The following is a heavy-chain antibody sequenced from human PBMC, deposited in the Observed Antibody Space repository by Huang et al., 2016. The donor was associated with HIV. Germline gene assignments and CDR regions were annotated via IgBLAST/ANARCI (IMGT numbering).Heavy chain of an antibody. CDR2: IIPIFGTA. D-gene: IGHD3-22*01. V-gene: IGHV1-69*01. CDR3: ARVESRRYYDSSGYYY. CDR1: GGTFSSYA. J-gene: IGHJ4*02. Sequence: QVQLVQSGAEVKKPGSSVKVSCKASGGTFSSYAISWVRQAPGKGLEWMGGIIPIFGTANYAQKFQGRGTITADESTSTAYMELSSLRSEDTAVYYCARVESRRYYDSSGYYYWGQGTLVTVSS.